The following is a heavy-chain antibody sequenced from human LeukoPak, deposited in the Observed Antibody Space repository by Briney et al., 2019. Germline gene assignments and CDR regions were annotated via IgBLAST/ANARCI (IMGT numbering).Heavy chain of an antibody. CDR2: IYSGGST. J-gene: IGHJ4*02. Sequence: TGGSLRLSCAASGFTVSSNYMSWVRQAPGKGLEWVSVIYSGGSTYYADPVKGRFTISRDNSKNTLYLQMNSLRAEDTAVYYCVREVLIRYDSSGYHTHWGQGTLVTVSS. CDR3: VREVLIRYDSSGYHTH. V-gene: IGHV3-53*01. CDR1: GFTVSSNY. D-gene: IGHD3-22*01.